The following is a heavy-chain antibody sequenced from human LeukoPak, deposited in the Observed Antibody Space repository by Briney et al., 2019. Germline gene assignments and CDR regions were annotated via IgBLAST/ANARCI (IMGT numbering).Heavy chain of an antibody. CDR3: ARNEDSRGWYFRMYSQN. V-gene: IGHV4-59*08. CDR2: IYYSGST. Sequence: KSSETLSLTCTVSGGSISSYYWSWIRQPPGKGLEWIGYIYYSGSTNYNPSLKSRVTISVDTSKNQFSLKLSSVTAADTAGYYCARNEDSRGWYFRMYSQNWGQGTLVTVSS. J-gene: IGHJ1*01. D-gene: IGHD6-19*01. CDR1: GGSISSYY.